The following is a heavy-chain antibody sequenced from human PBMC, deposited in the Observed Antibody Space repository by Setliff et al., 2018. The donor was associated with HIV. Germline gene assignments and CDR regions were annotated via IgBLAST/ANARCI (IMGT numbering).Heavy chain of an antibody. CDR3: AREGWGLLRESHYYYYMDV. V-gene: IGHV4-61*09. CDR1: GGSISSGSYY. J-gene: IGHJ6*03. D-gene: IGHD2-21*02. CDR2: IYTSGST. Sequence: SETLSLTCTVSGGSISSGSYYWSWIRQPAGKGLEWIGHIYTSGSTNYKPSLTSRVTISVDTPKNQFSLRLSSVTAADTAVYYCAREGWGLLRESHYYYYMDVWGKGTTVTVSS.